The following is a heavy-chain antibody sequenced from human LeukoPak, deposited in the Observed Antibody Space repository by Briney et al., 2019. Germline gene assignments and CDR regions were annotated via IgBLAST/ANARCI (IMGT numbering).Heavy chain of an antibody. CDR2: IRNDGSNK. CDR3: AKETSSSFDY. V-gene: IGHV3-30*02. Sequence: PGGSLRLSCAASGITFSSYGMHWVRQAPGKGLEWVAFIRNDGSNKDYADSVKGRFTISRDNSKNTLYLQMNSLRAEDTAVYYCAKETSSSFDYWGQGTLVTVSS. J-gene: IGHJ4*02. D-gene: IGHD6-6*01. CDR1: GITFSSYG.